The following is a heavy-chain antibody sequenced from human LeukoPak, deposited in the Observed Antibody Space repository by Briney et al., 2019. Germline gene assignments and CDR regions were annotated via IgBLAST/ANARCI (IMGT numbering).Heavy chain of an antibody. CDR1: GFIFSSYE. V-gene: IGHV3-48*03. J-gene: IGHJ4*02. D-gene: IGHD3-10*01. Sequence: GGSLRLSCAASGFIFSSYEMNWVRQAPGKGLEWVSYISSSGSTLDYSDSVKGRFTVSRDNAKNSLYLQLDSLRAEDTAVYYFARDDYGSGSLDYWGPGTLVTVSS. CDR3: ARDDYGSGSLDY. CDR2: ISSSGSTL.